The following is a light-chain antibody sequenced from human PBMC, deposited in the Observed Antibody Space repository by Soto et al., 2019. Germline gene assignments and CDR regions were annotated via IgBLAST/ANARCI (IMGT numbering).Light chain of an antibody. CDR3: QQYYSTPWT. Sequence: DLVLTPYPDSLGEYLGARATINDKSNQSVLYSSNNKNYLAWYQQKPGQPPKLLIYWASTRESGVPDRFSGSGSGTDFTLTISSLQAEDVAVYYCQQYYSTPWTFGQGTKVDIK. CDR2: WAS. J-gene: IGKJ1*01. CDR1: QSVLYSSNNKNY. V-gene: IGKV4-1*01.